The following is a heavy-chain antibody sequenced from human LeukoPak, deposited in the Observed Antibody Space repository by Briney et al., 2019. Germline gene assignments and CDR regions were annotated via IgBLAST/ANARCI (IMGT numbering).Heavy chain of an antibody. CDR2: ISRSSSYI. J-gene: IGHJ5*02. CDR1: GFTFSSYS. V-gene: IGHV3-21*01. D-gene: IGHD3-3*01. CDR3: ARDLNDFWSGYPNWFDP. Sequence: GGSLRLSCAASGFTFSSYSMNWVRHAPGKGLEWVSSISRSSSYIYYADSVKGRFTISRDNAKNSLYLQMNSLRAEDTAVYYCARDLNDFWSGYPNWFDPWGQGTLVTVSS.